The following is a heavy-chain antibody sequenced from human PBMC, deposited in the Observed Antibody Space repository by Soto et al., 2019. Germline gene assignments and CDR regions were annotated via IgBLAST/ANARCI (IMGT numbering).Heavy chain of an antibody. V-gene: IGHV4-30-4*01. J-gene: IGHJ5*02. CDR1: GGSITSGDNY. CDR2: IYSSGHT. Sequence: PSETLSLTCTVSGGSITSGDNYWSWIRQPPGKGLEWIGYIYSSGHTYYIPSLKCRLTISVDTSRNQFSLKLSSVTAADTAVYSWARDRYNLGWFHPGGPEALLAVSS. D-gene: IGHD1-20*01. CDR3: ARDRYNLGWFHP.